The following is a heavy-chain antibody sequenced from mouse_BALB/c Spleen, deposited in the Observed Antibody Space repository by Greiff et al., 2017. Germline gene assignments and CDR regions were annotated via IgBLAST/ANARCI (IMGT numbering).Heavy chain of an antibody. CDR2: IVPANGNT. V-gene: IGHV14-3*02. D-gene: IGHD1-1*01. Sequence: LQQPGAELVKPGASVKLSSSASGFIIIDTYMHWVKQRPEQGLEWIGRIVPANGNTKYDPKFQGKATITADTSYNAAYLKLSSLTSEDTAVYYCAGDYGYAMDYWGQGTSVTVSS. J-gene: IGHJ4*01. CDR3: AGDYGYAMDY. CDR1: GFIIIDTY.